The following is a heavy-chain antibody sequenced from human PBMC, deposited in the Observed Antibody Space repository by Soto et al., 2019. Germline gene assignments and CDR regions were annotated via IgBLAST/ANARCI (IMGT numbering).Heavy chain of an antibody. V-gene: IGHV3-21*01. D-gene: IGHD6-13*01. CDR3: ARDSSSSSWYNYYYYYGMDV. CDR1: GFTFSSYS. J-gene: IGHJ6*02. Sequence: GGSLRLSCAASGFTFSSYSMNWVRQAPGKGLERVSSISSSSSYIYYADSVKGRFTISRDNAKNSLYLQMNSLRAEDTAVYYCARDSSSSSWYNYYYYYGMDVWGQGTTVTVSS. CDR2: ISSSSSYI.